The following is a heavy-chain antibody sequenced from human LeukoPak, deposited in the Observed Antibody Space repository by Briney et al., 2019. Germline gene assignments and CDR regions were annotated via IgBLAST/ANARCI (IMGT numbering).Heavy chain of an antibody. CDR1: GFTFSNYA. CDR3: TTYYYDSTSDFGY. D-gene: IGHD3-22*01. Sequence: GGSLRLSCAASGFTFSNYAMSWVRQAPGKGLEWVSTISGSGGNTYYADSVKGRFTISRDNSKNTLYLQMNSLKTEDTAVYYCTTYYYDSTSDFGYWGQGTLVTVSS. CDR2: ISGSGGNT. J-gene: IGHJ4*02. V-gene: IGHV3-23*01.